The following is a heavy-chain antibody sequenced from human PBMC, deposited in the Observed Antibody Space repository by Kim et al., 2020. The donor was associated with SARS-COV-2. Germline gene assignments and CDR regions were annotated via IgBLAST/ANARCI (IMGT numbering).Heavy chain of an antibody. Sequence: SVKGRINISRDNAKNSQYLQMNSLRAEDTAVYYCAREKAGTRSGYYGMDVWGQGTTVTVSS. D-gene: IGHD1-1*01. J-gene: IGHJ6*02. CDR3: AREKAGTRSGYYGMDV. V-gene: IGHV3-21*01.